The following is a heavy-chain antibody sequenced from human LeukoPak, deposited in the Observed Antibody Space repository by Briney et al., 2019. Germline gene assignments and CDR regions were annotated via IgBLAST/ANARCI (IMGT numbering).Heavy chain of an antibody. D-gene: IGHD6-13*01. CDR1: GGSISSGGYY. J-gene: IGHJ4*02. CDR3: AREVRSSSWYRSYYFDY. CDR2: IYYSGST. V-gene: IGHV4-31*03. Sequence: PSQTLSLTCTVSGGSISSGGYYWSWIRQHPGKGLEWIGYIYYSGSTYYNPSLKSRVTISVDTSKNQFSLKLSSVTAADTAVYYCAREVRSSSWYRSYYFDYWGQGTLVTASS.